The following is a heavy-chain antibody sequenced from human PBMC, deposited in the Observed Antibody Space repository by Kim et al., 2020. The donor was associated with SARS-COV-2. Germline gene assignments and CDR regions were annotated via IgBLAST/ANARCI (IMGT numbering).Heavy chain of an antibody. CDR3: ARAPSKIAAAGKHYYYDMDV. V-gene: IGHV3-30*07. D-gene: IGHD6-13*01. J-gene: IGHJ6*02. Sequence: RFTISRDNSKNTLYLQMNSLRAEDTAVYYCARAPSKIAAAGKHYYYDMDVWGQGTTVTVSS.